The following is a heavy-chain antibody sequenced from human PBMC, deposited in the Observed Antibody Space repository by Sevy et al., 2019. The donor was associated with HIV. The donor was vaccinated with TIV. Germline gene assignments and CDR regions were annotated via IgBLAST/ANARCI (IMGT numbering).Heavy chain of an antibody. J-gene: IGHJ1*01. CDR2: IKQDGSEK. D-gene: IGHD6-13*01. V-gene: IGHV3-7*01. CDR3: AREGSSSWYRAEYFQH. Sequence: GGSLRLSCAASGFTFSSYWMSWVRQAPGKGLEWVANIKQDGSEKYYVDSVKGRFTISRDNAKNSLYLQMNSLRDEDTAVYYCAREGSSSWYRAEYFQHWGQGTLVTVSS. CDR1: GFTFSSYW.